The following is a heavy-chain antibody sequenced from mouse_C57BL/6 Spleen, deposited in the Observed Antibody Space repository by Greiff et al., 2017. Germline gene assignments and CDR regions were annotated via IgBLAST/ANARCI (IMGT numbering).Heavy chain of an antibody. J-gene: IGHJ3*01. Sequence: EVLLVESGGGLVKPGGSLKLSCAASGFTFSDYGMHWVRQAPEKGLEWVAYISSGSSTIYYADTVKGRFTVSRDNAKNTLFLQMTSLRSEDTAIYYCARDSSGPRFAYWGQGTLVTVSA. CDR3: ARDSSGPRFAY. D-gene: IGHD3-2*02. CDR2: ISSGSSTI. CDR1: GFTFSDYG. V-gene: IGHV5-17*01.